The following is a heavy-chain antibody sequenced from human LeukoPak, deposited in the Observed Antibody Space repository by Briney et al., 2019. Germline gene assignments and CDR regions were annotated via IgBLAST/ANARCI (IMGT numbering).Heavy chain of an antibody. CDR2: ISVSGDNR. Sequence: GASLRLSRMGSGFNFNVYNMNWVRQAAGKGLEWIVYISVSGDNRYYTDSVRGRFTISRDNAKNSLYLQMSSLRVDDTAVYYCGRLPTLQNQAKHTSSDAFDIWGRGTMITVSA. CDR3: GRLPTLQNQAKHTSSDAFDI. CDR1: GFNFNVYN. D-gene: IGHD1-14*01. V-gene: IGHV3-48*01. J-gene: IGHJ3*02.